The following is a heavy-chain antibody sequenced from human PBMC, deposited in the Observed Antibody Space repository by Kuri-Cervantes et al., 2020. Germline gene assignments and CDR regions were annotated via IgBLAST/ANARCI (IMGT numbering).Heavy chain of an antibody. D-gene: IGHD3-3*01. CDR1: GGSISSGGYS. Sequence: LRLSCAVSGGSISSGGYSWSWIRQPAGKGLEWIGRIYTSGSTNYNPSLKSRVTMSVDTSKNQFSLKLSSVTAADTAVYYCARSDFWSGYRFDYWGQGTLVTVSS. CDR2: IYTSGST. V-gene: IGHV4-61*02. J-gene: IGHJ4*02. CDR3: ARSDFWSGYRFDY.